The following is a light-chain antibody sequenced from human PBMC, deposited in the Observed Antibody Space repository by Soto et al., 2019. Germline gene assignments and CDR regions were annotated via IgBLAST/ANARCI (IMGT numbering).Light chain of an antibody. Sequence: QSVLTQPPSVSGAPGQTVTISCTGSSTNIGAGYDVPWYQQLPGTAPKLLIYDNSNRPSGVPDRFSGSKSGTSASLAITGLQAEDEADYYCQSYDGSLSGSVFGGGTKLTVL. CDR2: DNS. CDR1: STNIGAGYD. J-gene: IGLJ3*02. V-gene: IGLV1-40*01. CDR3: QSYDGSLSGSV.